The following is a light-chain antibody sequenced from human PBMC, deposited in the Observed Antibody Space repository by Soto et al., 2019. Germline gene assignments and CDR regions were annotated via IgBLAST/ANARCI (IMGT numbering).Light chain of an antibody. V-gene: IGKV3-20*01. CDR2: GAS. Sequence: EIVLTQSPGTLSLSPGERATLSCRASQSVSRTYLAWYQQKPDQAPRLLIYGASNRATGIPDRFSGSGSGTDFTLTINRLEPGDFAVYFWQQYGSSPYTFGQGTKLEIK. CDR3: QQYGSSPYT. J-gene: IGKJ2*01. CDR1: QSVSRTY.